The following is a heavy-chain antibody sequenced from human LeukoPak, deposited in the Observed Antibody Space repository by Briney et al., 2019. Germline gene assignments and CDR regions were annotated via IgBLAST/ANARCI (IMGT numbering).Heavy chain of an antibody. V-gene: IGHV3-23*01. D-gene: IGHD3/OR15-3a*01. Sequence: GGSLRLSCVVSGFTFSSYAMSWVRQAPGKGLEWVSGISGSGGSTYYADSVKGRFTISRDNTKNTLYLQMNSLRAEDTAIYYCARDDLPWGYFDYWGQGTLVTVSS. J-gene: IGHJ4*02. CDR3: ARDDLPWGYFDY. CDR2: ISGSGGST. CDR1: GFTFSSYA.